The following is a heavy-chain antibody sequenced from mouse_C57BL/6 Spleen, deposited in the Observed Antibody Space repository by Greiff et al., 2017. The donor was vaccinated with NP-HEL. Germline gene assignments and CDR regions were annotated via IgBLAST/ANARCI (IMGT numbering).Heavy chain of an antibody. J-gene: IGHJ2*01. CDR2: IDPANGNT. Sequence: EVQLQQSVAELVRPGASVKLSCTASGFNIKNTYMPWVKQRPEQGLEWIGRIDPANGNTKYAPKFQGKATITADTSSNTAYLQLSSLTSEDTAIYYCASSWYWGQGTTLTVSS. CDR1: GFNIKNTY. V-gene: IGHV14-3*01. CDR3: ASSWY.